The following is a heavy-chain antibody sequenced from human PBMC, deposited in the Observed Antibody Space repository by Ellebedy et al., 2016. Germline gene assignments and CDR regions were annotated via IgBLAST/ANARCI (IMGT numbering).Heavy chain of an antibody. D-gene: IGHD3/OR15-3a*01. CDR3: ARAVEGLGRIDY. CDR2: MNPNSGGT. J-gene: IGHJ4*02. Sequence: ASVKVSXXASGYTFTSYDINWVRQATGQGLEWMGWMNPNSGGTNYAQKFQGRVTMTRDTSISTAYMELSRLRSDDTAVYYCARAVEGLGRIDYWGQGTLVTVSS. V-gene: IGHV1-2*02. CDR1: GYTFTSYD.